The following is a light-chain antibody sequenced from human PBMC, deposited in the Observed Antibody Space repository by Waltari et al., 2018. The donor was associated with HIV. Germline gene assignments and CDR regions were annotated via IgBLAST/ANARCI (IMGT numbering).Light chain of an antibody. Sequence: QSALTQPASVSGSPGQSLTISSTATSRDVGNYNYVSWYQQQPGKVPKLMIYDVSKRPSGVSNRLSGSKSGNTASLTISGLQAEDEADYYCCSYAGTNTYVFGSGTKVTVL. V-gene: IGLV2-23*02. J-gene: IGLJ1*01. CDR2: DVS. CDR3: CSYAGTNTYV. CDR1: SRDVGNYNY.